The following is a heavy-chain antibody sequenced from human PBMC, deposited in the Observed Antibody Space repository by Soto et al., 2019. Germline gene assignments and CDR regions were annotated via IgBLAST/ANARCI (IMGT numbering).Heavy chain of an antibody. CDR2: IIPIFGTA. J-gene: IGHJ5*02. CDR1: GGTFSSYA. Sequence: QVQLVQSGAEVKKPGSSVKVSCKASGGTFSSYAISWVRQAPGQGLEWMGGIIPIFGTANYAQKFQGRVTITADKSTSTAYMELSSLRSEDTAVYYCARLGIAAAGTMEGWFDPWGQGTLVTVSS. V-gene: IGHV1-69*06. CDR3: ARLGIAAAGTMEGWFDP. D-gene: IGHD6-13*01.